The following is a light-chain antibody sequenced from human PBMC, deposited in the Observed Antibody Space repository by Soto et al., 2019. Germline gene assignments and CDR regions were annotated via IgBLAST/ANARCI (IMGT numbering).Light chain of an antibody. V-gene: IGKV4-1*01. Sequence: DIVMTQSPDSLAVSLGERATIDCRSSQNVLHRSNKNNYLAWYQQKPGQPPKLLIYWASNRESGVPDRFSGSGSGTDFTLTINSLQAEDVAVYYCQQHYSTPWTFGQGTKVGIK. CDR2: WAS. J-gene: IGKJ1*01. CDR3: QQHYSTPWT. CDR1: QNVLHRSNKNNY.